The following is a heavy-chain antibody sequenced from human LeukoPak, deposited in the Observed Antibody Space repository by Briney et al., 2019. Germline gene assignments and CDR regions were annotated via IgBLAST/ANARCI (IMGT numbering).Heavy chain of an antibody. CDR2: IYAGDSDT. CDR1: GYRFSNHW. J-gene: IGHJ3*02. D-gene: IGHD3-22*01. Sequence: GESLKISCKGSGYRFSNHWIGWVRQMPGKGLEWMGIIYAGDSDTRYSPSFQGQVTISADKSISTAYLQWSSLKASDTAIYYCASPTGVYYDSSGYNDPFDTWGQGTMVTVSS. CDR3: ASPTGVYYDSSGYNDPFDT. V-gene: IGHV5-51*01.